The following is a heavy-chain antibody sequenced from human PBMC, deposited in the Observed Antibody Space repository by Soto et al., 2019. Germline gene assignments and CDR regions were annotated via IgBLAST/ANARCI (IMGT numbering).Heavy chain of an antibody. J-gene: IGHJ4*02. CDR2: IYHSGST. CDR3: ARGMTTVTTYDY. CDR1: GGSISSGGYS. D-gene: IGHD4-4*01. Sequence: SETLSLTCAVSGGSISSGGYSWSWIRQPPGKGLEWIGYIYHSGSTYYNPSLKSRVTISVDRSKNQFSLNLSSVTAADTAVYYFARGMTTVTTYDYWGQGTLVPVSS. V-gene: IGHV4-30-2*01.